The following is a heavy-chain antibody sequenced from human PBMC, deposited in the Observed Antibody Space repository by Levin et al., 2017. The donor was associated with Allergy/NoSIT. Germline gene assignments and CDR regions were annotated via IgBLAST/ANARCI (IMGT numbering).Heavy chain of an antibody. CDR2: ISGESRTI. V-gene: IGHV3-23*01. CDR1: GFTFSSYA. Sequence: GESLKISCVVSGFTFSSYAMSWIRQTPDKGLEWISIISGESRTIYYADSVRGRFTISRDNSKNTLYLQMNSLTAEDTALYYCVSYRDGPYIHIAYCGQGTLVTVSS. CDR3: VSYRDGPYIHIAY. D-gene: IGHD3-16*02. J-gene: IGHJ4*02.